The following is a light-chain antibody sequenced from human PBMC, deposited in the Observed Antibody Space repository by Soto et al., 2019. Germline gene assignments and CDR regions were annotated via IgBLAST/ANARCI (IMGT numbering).Light chain of an antibody. Sequence: DIQMTQSPSTLSASVGDGVSITCRASQSISFYLAWYQQKPGKAPKLLIYKASNLETGVPLRFSGSGSGTEFTLTISSLQPDDFATYYCQQYNTYSYTFGQGTRLEIK. CDR3: QQYNTYSYT. CDR1: QSISFY. CDR2: KAS. J-gene: IGKJ2*01. V-gene: IGKV1-5*03.